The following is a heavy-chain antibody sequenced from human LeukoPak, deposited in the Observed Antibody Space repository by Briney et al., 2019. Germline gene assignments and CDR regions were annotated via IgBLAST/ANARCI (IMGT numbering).Heavy chain of an antibody. J-gene: IGHJ4*02. V-gene: IGHV3-48*04. CDR2: ISSSSNTI. CDR1: GFSFSIYP. Sequence: GGSLRLSCAASGFSFSIYPMNWVRQAPGKGLEWLSYISSSSNTIYYADSVKGRFTISRDNTKETLYLQMNSLRAEDTAVYYCARKRWSGYDFDYWGQGTLVTVSS. CDR3: ARKRWSGYDFDY. D-gene: IGHD5-12*01.